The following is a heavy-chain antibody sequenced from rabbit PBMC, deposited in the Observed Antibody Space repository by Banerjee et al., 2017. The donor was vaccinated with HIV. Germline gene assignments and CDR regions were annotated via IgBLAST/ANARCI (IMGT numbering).Heavy chain of an antibody. D-gene: IGHD6-1*01. Sequence: QSLEESGGDLVKPGASLTLTCKASGFDLSTYYMCWVRQAPGKGLEWIGCIYNGDGSTYYASWAKGRFTISKTSSTTVTLQMTSLTAADTATYFCARDHPYAVYGGHGYADLWGPGTLVTVS. J-gene: IGHJ4*01. CDR3: ARDHPYAVYGGHGYADL. V-gene: IGHV1S40*01. CDR2: IYNGDGST. CDR1: GFDLSTYY.